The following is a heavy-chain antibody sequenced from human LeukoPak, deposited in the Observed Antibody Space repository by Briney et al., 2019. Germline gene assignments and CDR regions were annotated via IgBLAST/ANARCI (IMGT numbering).Heavy chain of an antibody. V-gene: IGHV3-30*03. D-gene: IGHD3-22*01. CDR1: GFTFSTKW. Sequence: GGSLRLSCAASGFTFSTKWMTWPPRAPGKGREGVEVISYDGSNKYYADSVKGRFTISRDNSKNTLYLQMNSLRAEDTAVYYCATYSSLNRREFQYWGQGTLLTVSS. CDR2: ISYDGSNK. J-gene: IGHJ1*01. CDR3: ATYSSLNRREFQY.